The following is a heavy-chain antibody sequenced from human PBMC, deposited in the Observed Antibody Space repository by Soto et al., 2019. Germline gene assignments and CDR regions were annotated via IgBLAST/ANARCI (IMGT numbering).Heavy chain of an antibody. CDR1: GYSFTGSW. D-gene: IGHD2-2*02. J-gene: IGHJ6*02. Sequence: GESLKISCKGFGYSFTGSWISWVRQMPGKGPEWMGRIDPSDSNTNYSPSFQGHVSISADTSITTAYLQWSSLRASDTAKYYSARHFYTALFLYGMDVWGQGTTVTVSS. V-gene: IGHV5-10-1*01. CDR2: IDPSDSNT. CDR3: ARHFYTALFLYGMDV.